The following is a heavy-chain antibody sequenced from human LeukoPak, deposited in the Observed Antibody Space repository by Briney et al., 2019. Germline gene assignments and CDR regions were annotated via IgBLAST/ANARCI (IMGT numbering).Heavy chain of an antibody. J-gene: IGHJ4*02. CDR3: AGGKIVAPPPFDY. CDR1: GGSISSGSYY. V-gene: IGHV4-61*02. D-gene: IGHD3-22*01. Sequence: SQTLSLTCTVSGGSISSGSYYWSWIRQPAGKGLEWIGRIYTSGSTNYNPSLKSRVTISVDTSKNQFSLKLSSVTAADTAVYYCAGGKIVAPPPFDYWGQGTLVTVSS. CDR2: IYTSGST.